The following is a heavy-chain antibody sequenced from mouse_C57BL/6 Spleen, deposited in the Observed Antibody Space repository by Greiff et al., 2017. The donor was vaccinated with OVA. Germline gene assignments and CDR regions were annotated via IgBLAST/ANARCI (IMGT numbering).Heavy chain of an antibody. CDR1: GYTFPDYY. V-gene: IGHV1-26*01. Sequence: VQLQQSGPELVKPGASVKISCKASGYTFPDYYMNWVKQSHGKSLEWIGDINPNNGGTSYNQKFKGKATLTVDKSSSTAYMELRSLTSEDSAVYYCARDSNWDYWGQGTTLTVSS. CDR2: INPNNGGT. J-gene: IGHJ2*01. CDR3: ARDSNWDY. D-gene: IGHD4-1*01.